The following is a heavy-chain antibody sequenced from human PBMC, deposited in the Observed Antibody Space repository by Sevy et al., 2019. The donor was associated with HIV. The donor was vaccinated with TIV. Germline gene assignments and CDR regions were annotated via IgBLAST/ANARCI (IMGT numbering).Heavy chain of an antibody. CDR1: GGSISSGGYY. CDR3: ATRAPITMIVVGNVFDI. J-gene: IGHJ3*02. D-gene: IGHD3-22*01. CDR2: IYYSGST. V-gene: IGHV4-31*03. Sequence: SETLSLTCTVSGGSISSGGYYWSWIRQHPGKGLEWIGYIYYSGSTYYNPSLKSRVTISVDTSKNQYSLKLSSVTAADTAVYYCATRAPITMIVVGNVFDIWGQGTMVTVSS.